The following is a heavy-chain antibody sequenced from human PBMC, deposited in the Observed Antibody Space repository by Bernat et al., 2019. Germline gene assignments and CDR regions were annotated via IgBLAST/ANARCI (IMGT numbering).Heavy chain of an antibody. CDR1: GFTFSSYG. CDR2: ISYDGSNQ. V-gene: IGHV3-30*03. D-gene: IGHD1-1*01. Sequence: QVQLVESGGGVVQPGRSLRLSCAASGFTFSSYGMHWVRQAPGKGLEWLAVISYDGSNQYYADSVKGRFTISRDNSKNTLYLQMTSLRAEDAAVYYCARDRGGKTGAFDYWGQGTLVTVSS. J-gene: IGHJ4*02. CDR3: ARDRGGKTGAFDY.